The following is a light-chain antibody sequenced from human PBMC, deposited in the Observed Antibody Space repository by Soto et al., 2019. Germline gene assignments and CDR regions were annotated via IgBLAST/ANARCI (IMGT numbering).Light chain of an antibody. CDR1: QSISDT. V-gene: IGKV3-15*01. CDR3: QQYDNWPWT. J-gene: IGKJ1*01. Sequence: EIVMTQSPATLSVSPGGRATLSCRASQSISDTLAWYQQKPGQAPRLPIYGASTRATGFPARFSGSGSGADFTLTISSLQSEDFAVYYCQQYDNWPWTFGQGTKVEIK. CDR2: GAS.